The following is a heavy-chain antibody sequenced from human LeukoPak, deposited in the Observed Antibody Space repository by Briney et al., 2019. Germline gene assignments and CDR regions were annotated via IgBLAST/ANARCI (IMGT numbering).Heavy chain of an antibody. D-gene: IGHD6-25*01. V-gene: IGHV1-18*01. CDR1: GYTFTSYG. J-gene: IGHJ3*02. CDR3: ARDFSSDDAFDI. Sequence: ASVKVSCKASGYTFTSYGISWVRQAPGQGLEWMGWISAYNGNTYYAQKLQGRVTMTTDTSTSTAYMELRSLRSDDTAVYYCARDFSSDDAFDIWGQGTMVTVSS. CDR2: ISAYNGNT.